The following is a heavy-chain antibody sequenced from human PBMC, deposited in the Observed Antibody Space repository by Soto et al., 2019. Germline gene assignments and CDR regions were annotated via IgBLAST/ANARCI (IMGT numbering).Heavy chain of an antibody. CDR3: ARDPGCSGGSCYSSNYFDY. CDR1: GGTFSSYA. J-gene: IGHJ4*02. Sequence: VQLVQSGAEVKKPGSSVKVSCKASGGTFSSYAISWVRQAPGQGLEWMGGIIPIFGTANYAQKFQGRVTITADESTSTAYMELSSLRSEDTAVYYCARDPGCSGGSCYSSNYFDYSGQGTLVTVSS. V-gene: IGHV1-69*12. CDR2: IIPIFGTA. D-gene: IGHD2-15*01.